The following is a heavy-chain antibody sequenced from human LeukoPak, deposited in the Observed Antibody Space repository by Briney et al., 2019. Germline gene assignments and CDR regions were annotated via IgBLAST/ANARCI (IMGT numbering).Heavy chain of an antibody. CDR2: ISGSGGST. CDR3: AKSPTYYDFWSGHGGPNWFDP. D-gene: IGHD3-3*01. CDR1: GFTFSSYA. Sequence: GGSLRLSCAASGFTFSSYAMSWVRQAPGKRLEWVSAISGSGGSTYYADSVKGRFTISRDNSKNTLYLQMNSLRAEDTAVYYCAKSPTYYDFWSGHGGPNWFDPWGQGTLVTVSS. J-gene: IGHJ5*02. V-gene: IGHV3-23*01.